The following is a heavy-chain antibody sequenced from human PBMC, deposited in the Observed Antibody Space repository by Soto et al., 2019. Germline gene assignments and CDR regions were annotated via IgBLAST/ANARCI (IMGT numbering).Heavy chain of an antibody. CDR3: ARGIVVVPAAPEYYYYGMDV. CDR2: ISSSGSTI. Sequence: PGGSLRLSCAASGFTFSDYYMSWIRQAPGKGLEWVSYISSSGSTIYYADSVKGRFTISRDNAKNSLYLQMNSLRAADTAVYYCARGIVVVPAAPEYYYYGMDVWGQGTTVTVSS. J-gene: IGHJ6*02. CDR1: GFTFSDYY. V-gene: IGHV3-11*01. D-gene: IGHD2-2*01.